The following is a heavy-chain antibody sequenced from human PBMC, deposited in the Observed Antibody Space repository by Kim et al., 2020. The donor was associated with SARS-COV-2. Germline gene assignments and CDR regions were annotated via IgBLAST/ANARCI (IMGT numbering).Heavy chain of an antibody. CDR2: ISYDGSNK. CDR3: ARERRIGFTFGGATLGNYYYYYGMDV. D-gene: IGHD3-16*01. J-gene: IGHJ6*02. CDR1: GFTFSSYA. Sequence: GGSLRLSCAASGFTFSSYAMHWVRQAPGKGLEWVAVISYDGSNKYYADSVKGRFTISRDNSKNTLYLQMNSLRAEDTAVYYCARERRIGFTFGGATLGNYYYYYGMDVWGQGTTVTVSS. V-gene: IGHV3-30*04.